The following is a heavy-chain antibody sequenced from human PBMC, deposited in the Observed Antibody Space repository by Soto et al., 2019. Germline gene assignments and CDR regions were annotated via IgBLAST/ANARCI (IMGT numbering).Heavy chain of an antibody. CDR3: AASAPPGHIVVVPAAISFDY. CDR1: GGSISSGGYS. CDR2: IYHSGST. V-gene: IGHV4-30-2*01. D-gene: IGHD2-2*01. J-gene: IGHJ4*02. Sequence: SETLSLTCAVSGGSISSGGYSWSWIRQPPGKGLDWIGYIYHSGSTYYNPSLKSRVTISVDRSKNQFSLKLSSVTAADTAVYYCAASAPPGHIVVVPAAISFDYWGQGTLVTVSS.